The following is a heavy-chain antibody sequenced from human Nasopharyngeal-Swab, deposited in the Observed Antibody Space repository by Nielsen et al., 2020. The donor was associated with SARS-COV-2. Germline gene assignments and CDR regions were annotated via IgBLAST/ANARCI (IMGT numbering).Heavy chain of an antibody. V-gene: IGHV1-2*06. CDR2: INPNSGGT. J-gene: IGHJ4*02. D-gene: IGHD5-18*01. CDR3: SRIPRVGGYSYGYDY. Sequence: WVRQAPGQGLEWMGRINPNSGGTNYAQKFLGRVTLTRDTSRSTGIMELSGLQSDDMAVYFCSRIPRVGGYSYGYDYWGQGTLVTVSS.